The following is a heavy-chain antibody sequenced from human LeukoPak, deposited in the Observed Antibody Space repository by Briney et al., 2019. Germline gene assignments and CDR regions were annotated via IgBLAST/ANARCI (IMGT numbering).Heavy chain of an antibody. V-gene: IGHV3-11*01. J-gene: IGHJ6*02. CDR1: GFTFSDHY. CDR2: LSSRGSTK. Sequence: GGSLRLSRAASGFTFSDHYMSWIPRAPGKGLEWVSDLSSRGSTKYYADSVKGRFTISRDNDKNSLYLQMNSLRAEDTAVYYCAREYDFWSGLYYYGMDVWGQGATVTVSS. CDR3: AREYDFWSGLYYYGMDV. D-gene: IGHD3-3*01.